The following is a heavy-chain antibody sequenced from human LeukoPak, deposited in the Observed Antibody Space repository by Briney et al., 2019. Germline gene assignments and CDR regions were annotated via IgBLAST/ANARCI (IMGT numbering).Heavy chain of an antibody. J-gene: IGHJ5*02. D-gene: IGHD3-10*01. V-gene: IGHV1-18*01. CDR1: GHTFTSYG. Sequence: ASVKVSCKASGHTFTSYGISWVRQAPGQGLEWMGWISAYNGNTNYAQKLQGRVTMTTDTSTSTAYMELRSLRSDDTAVYYCARGWRTMVRGVPRVNWFDPWGQGTLVTVSS. CDR3: ARGWRTMVRGVPRVNWFDP. CDR2: ISAYNGNT.